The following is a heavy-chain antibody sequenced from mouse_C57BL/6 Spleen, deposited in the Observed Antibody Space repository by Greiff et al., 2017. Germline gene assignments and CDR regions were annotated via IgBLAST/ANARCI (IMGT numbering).Heavy chain of an antibody. CDR2: IRSKSSNYAT. Sequence: EVQGVESGGGLVQPKGSLKLSCAASGFTFNTYAMHWVRQAPGKGLEWVARIRSKSSNYATYYADSVKDRFTISRDDSQSMLYLQMNNLKTEDTAMYYCVRDTSYYGNYGYAMDDWGQGTSVTVSS. CDR1: GFTFNTYA. D-gene: IGHD2-1*01. V-gene: IGHV10-3*01. J-gene: IGHJ4*01. CDR3: VRDTSYYGNYGYAMDD.